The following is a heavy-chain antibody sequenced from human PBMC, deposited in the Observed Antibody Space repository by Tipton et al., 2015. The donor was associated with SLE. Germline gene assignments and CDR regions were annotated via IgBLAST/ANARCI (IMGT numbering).Heavy chain of an antibody. CDR1: GGSIGSHY. J-gene: IGHJ4*02. CDR2: IHHSGSN. Sequence: LRLSCTVSGGSIGSHYWTWLRQPPGKELEWIGYIHHSGSNNYNPSLKSRVTMSVDRSKNQFSLILSPVTAADTAVYYCARRDFWTGYLDYWGRGTLVTVSS. CDR3: ARRDFWTGYLDY. V-gene: IGHV4-59*11. D-gene: IGHD3/OR15-3a*01.